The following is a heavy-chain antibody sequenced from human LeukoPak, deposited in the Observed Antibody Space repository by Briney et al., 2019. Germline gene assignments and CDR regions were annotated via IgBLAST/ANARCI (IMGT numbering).Heavy chain of an antibody. D-gene: IGHD5-12*01. V-gene: IGHV4-38-2*02. CDR3: ARAVATIWGPFY. J-gene: IGHJ4*02. CDR2: IYHSGST. Sequence: SETLSLTCTVSGYSISSGYYWGWIRQPPGKGLEWIGSIYHSGSTYYNPSLKSRVTISVDTSKNQFSLKLSSVTAADTAVYYCARAVATIWGPFYWGQGTLVTVSS. CDR1: GYSISSGYY.